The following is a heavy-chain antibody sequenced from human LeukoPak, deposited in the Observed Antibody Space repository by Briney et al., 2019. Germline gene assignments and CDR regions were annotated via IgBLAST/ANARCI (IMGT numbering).Heavy chain of an antibody. CDR2: ISSSGSTI. CDR3: ARDLVTGTQDYYGMDV. D-gene: IGHD1-20*01. CDR1: GFTLSDHY. Sequence: NPGGSLRLSCAASGFTLSDHYMDWVRQAPGKGLEWVSYISSSGSTIYYADSVKGRFTISRDNAKNSLYLQMNSLRAEDTAVYYCARDLVTGTQDYYGMDVWGQGTTVTVSS. V-gene: IGHV3-11*01. J-gene: IGHJ6*02.